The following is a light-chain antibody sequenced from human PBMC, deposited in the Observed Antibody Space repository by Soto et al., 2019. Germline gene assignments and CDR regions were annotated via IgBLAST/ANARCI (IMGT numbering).Light chain of an antibody. Sequence: SVSLGDSTTLSFRASQSVSLSLSWYQMRPGQPPRLLIYGASTRATDIPARFSGSGSGTDFTLTISSLQPEDFAVYFCHQDFNLPWTFGQGTKVDIK. CDR1: QSVSLS. CDR2: GAS. J-gene: IGKJ1*01. CDR3: HQDFNLPWT. V-gene: IGKV3D-7*01.